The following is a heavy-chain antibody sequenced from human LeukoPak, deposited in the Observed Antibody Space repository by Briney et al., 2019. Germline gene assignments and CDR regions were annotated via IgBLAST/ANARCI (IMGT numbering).Heavy chain of an antibody. D-gene: IGHD3-22*01. J-gene: IGHJ6*03. CDR2: ISAYNGNT. Sequence: ASVKVSCKASGYTFTSYGISWVRQAPGQWLEWMGWISAYNGNTNYAQKLQGRVTMTTDTSTSTAYMELRSLRSDDTAVYYCARDSHYDSSGYYRRYYYYYMHVWGKGTTVTVSS. CDR3: ARDSHYDSSGYYRRYYYYYMHV. CDR1: GYTFTSYG. V-gene: IGHV1-18*01.